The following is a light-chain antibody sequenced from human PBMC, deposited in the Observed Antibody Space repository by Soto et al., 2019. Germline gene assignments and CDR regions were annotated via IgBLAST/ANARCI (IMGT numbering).Light chain of an antibody. Sequence: QSVLTQPPSASGTPGQRVPISCSGSSSNIGSNTVNWYQQLPGTAPKLIIYSNNQRPSGVPDRFSGSKSGTSASLAISGLQSEDDADYYCAAWDDSRNGWVFGGGTKLTVL. CDR3: AAWDDSRNGWV. CDR2: SNN. V-gene: IGLV1-44*01. CDR1: SSNIGSNT. J-gene: IGLJ3*02.